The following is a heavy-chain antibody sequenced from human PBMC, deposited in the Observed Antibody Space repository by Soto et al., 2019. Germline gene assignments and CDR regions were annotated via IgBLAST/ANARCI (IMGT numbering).Heavy chain of an antibody. D-gene: IGHD5-12*01. V-gene: IGHV1-69*15. J-gene: IGHJ5*02. Sequence: QVHLVQSGAEVKKPGSSVNVSCKASGGTFSNYAITWVRHAPGQGLEWVGRIIPIFGTTNVAQKFQGRVTITANESTTTAYMVLSGLRSDDTAVYYCAKDGGADGYFGNGLDPWGQGTLVTVSS. CDR1: GGTFSNYA. CDR2: IIPIFGTT. CDR3: AKDGGADGYFGNGLDP.